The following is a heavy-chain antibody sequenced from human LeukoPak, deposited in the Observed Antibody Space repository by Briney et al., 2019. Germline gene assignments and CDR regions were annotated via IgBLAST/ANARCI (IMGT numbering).Heavy chain of an antibody. D-gene: IGHD1-26*01. Sequence: SETLSVTCNVSGGSISSYYWSWIRQPPGKGLEWIGYIYYSGSTNYNPFLKSRVTISVDTSKNQFSLKLSSVTAADPAVYYCARDGGGSYNFDYWGQGTLVTVSS. CDR2: IYYSGST. CDR3: ARDGGGSYNFDY. CDR1: GGSISSYY. J-gene: IGHJ4*02. V-gene: IGHV4-59*01.